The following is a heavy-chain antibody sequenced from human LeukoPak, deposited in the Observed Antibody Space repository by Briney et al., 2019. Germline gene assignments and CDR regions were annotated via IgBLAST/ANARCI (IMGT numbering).Heavy chain of an antibody. CDR2: IKEDGSDI. CDR1: GFTFSSYW. Sequence: GGSLRLSCAASGFTFSSYWMGWVRQAPGKGLEWVADIKEDGSDIYSVDSVKGRFTISRDNAKNSLYLQMNSLRAEDTAVYYCARDTYRFFDLWGRGALVTVSS. V-gene: IGHV3-7*01. CDR3: ARDTYRFFDL. J-gene: IGHJ2*01.